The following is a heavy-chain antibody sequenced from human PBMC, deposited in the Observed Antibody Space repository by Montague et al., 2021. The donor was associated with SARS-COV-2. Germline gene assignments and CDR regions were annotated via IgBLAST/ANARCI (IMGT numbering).Heavy chain of an antibody. Sequence: SLRLSCAASGFTFSRHDMIWIRQAPGKGLEWVSTITSDSLRIYYAESVKGRFTISRDNGRNPLYLQMDSLRTEDTAVYYCGRNFNLWGIGTLVTVSS. V-gene: IGHV3-21*06. CDR1: GFTFSRHD. CDR2: ITSDSLRI. D-gene: IGHD5-24*01. CDR3: GRNFNL. J-gene: IGHJ3*01.